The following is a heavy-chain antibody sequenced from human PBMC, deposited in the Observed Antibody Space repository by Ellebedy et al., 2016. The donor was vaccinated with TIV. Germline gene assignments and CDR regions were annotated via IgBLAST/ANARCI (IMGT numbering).Heavy chain of an antibody. J-gene: IGHJ1*01. D-gene: IGHD2-21*01. Sequence: PGGSLRLSCAASGFTFSRYDMHWVRQAPGKGLAWVACIRYDGSNKYYADSVKGRFTISRDNSKNTLYLQMYSLRAEDTAVYYCARGPARRFPRYFQHWGQGTLVTVSS. CDR2: IRYDGSNK. CDR1: GFTFSRYD. V-gene: IGHV3-30*02. CDR3: ARGPARRFPRYFQH.